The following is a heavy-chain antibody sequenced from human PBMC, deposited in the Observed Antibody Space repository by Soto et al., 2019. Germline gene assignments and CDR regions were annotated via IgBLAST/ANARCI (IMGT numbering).Heavy chain of an antibody. CDR3: ARQVVVVAADFDY. J-gene: IGHJ4*02. CDR1: GYSFTSYW. Sequence: PGESLKISCKGSGYSFTSYWIGLVRQMPGKGLEWMGIIYPGDSDTRYSPSFQGQVTISADKSISTAYLQWSSLKASDTAMYYCARQVVVVAADFDYWGQGALVTVSS. V-gene: IGHV5-51*01. D-gene: IGHD2-15*01. CDR2: IYPGDSDT.